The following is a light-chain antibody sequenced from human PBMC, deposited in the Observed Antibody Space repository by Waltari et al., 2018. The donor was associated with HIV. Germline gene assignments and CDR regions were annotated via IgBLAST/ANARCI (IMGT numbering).Light chain of an antibody. CDR1: QDISNW. CDR3: QQANTFPLT. J-gene: IGKJ5*01. V-gene: IGKV1-12*01. CDR2: AAS. Sequence: DIQMTQTPFSVSASVGDKVTITCRASQDISNWLAWYQQKPGEAPKPLIYAASSLESGVPSRFSGSASGTYFTLTINSLQPEDFATYFCQQANTFPLTFGQGTRLELK.